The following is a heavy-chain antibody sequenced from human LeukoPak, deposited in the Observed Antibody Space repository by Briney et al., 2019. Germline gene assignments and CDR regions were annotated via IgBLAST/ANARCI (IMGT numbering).Heavy chain of an antibody. CDR3: TSIHYGGNSAQTFDY. J-gene: IGHJ4*02. CDR2: IRSKANSYAT. Sequence: AGSLRLSCAASGFTFSGSAMHWVRQASGKGLEWVGRIRSKANSYATAYAASVKGRFTISRDDSKNTAYLQMNSLKTEDTAVYYCTSIHYGGNSAQTFDYWGQGTLVTVSS. V-gene: IGHV3-73*01. D-gene: IGHD4-23*01. CDR1: GFTFSGSA.